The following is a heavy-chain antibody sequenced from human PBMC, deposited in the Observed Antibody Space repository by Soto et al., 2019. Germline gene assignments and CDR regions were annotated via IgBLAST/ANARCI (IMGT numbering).Heavy chain of an antibody. Sequence: EVQLVESGGGLVQPGGSLRLSCEASGFTFRNYDMHWVRQGTGKGLEWVSGISAAGDPDYADSVEGRFTISRENAQYSLFLQMNSLSVGDTAVYYCARTDRDFYGLDVWGQGTTVIVSS. CDR1: GFTFRNYD. V-gene: IGHV3-13*05. J-gene: IGHJ6*02. CDR2: ISAAGDP. CDR3: ARTDRDFYGLDV.